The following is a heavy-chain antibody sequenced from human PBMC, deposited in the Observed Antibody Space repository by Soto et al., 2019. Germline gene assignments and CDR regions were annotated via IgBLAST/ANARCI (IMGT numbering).Heavy chain of an antibody. Sequence: PSETLSLTCPFSCGSISSYYLSLIRQPPGKGLEWIGYIYYSGSTNYNPSLKSRVTISVDTSKNQFSLKLSSVTAADTAVYYCARGVEIAAFDIWGQGTMVTVSS. V-gene: IGHV4-59*01. CDR2: IYYSGST. J-gene: IGHJ3*02. CDR3: ARGVEIAAFDI. CDR1: CGSISSYY.